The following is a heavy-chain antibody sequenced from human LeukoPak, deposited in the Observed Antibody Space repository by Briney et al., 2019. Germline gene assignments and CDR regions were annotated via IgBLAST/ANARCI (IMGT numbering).Heavy chain of an antibody. V-gene: IGHV1-69*05. Sequence: GASVKVSCKASGGTFSSYAISWVRQAPGQGLGWMGGITPIFGTANYAQKFQGRVTITTDESMSTAYMELSSLRSEDTAVYYCARSVYDSSGYYPYYYYYYMDVWGKGTTVTVSS. D-gene: IGHD3-22*01. CDR3: ARSVYDSSGYYPYYYYYYMDV. CDR1: GGTFSSYA. CDR2: ITPIFGTA. J-gene: IGHJ6*03.